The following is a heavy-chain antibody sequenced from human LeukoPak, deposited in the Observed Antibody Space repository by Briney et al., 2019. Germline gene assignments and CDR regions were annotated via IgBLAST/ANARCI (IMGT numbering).Heavy chain of an antibody. CDR1: GFTFSSYA. V-gene: IGHV3-23*01. Sequence: GGSLRLSCAASGFTFSSYAMSWVRQAPGKGLEWVSAISGSGGSTYYADSVKGRFTISRDNSKNTLYLQMNSLRAEDTAVYYCAKGVEAGIAAAGSHFDYWGQGTLVTVSS. CDR3: AKGVEAGIAAAGSHFDY. D-gene: IGHD6-13*01. CDR2: ISGSGGST. J-gene: IGHJ4*02.